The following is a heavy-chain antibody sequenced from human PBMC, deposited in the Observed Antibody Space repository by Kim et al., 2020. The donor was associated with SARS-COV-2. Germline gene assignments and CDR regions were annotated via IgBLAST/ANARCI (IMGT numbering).Heavy chain of an antibody. CDR3: ARDLGLVVVAAVYYYYGMDV. CDR1: GYTFTSYY. CDR2: INPSGGST. D-gene: IGHD2-15*01. Sequence: ASVKVSCKASGYTFTSYYMHWVRQAPGQGLEWMGIINPSGGSTSYAQKFQGRVTMTRDTSTSTVYMELSSLRSEDTAVYYCARDLGLVVVAAVYYYYGMDVWGQGTTVTVSS. J-gene: IGHJ6*02. V-gene: IGHV1-46*01.